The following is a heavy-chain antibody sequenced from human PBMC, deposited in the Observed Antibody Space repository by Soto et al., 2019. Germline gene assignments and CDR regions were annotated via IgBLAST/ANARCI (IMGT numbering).Heavy chain of an antibody. V-gene: IGHV3-49*03. Sequence: PGGSLRLSCTGSGFTFGNNAMTWFRQAPGKGLEWVGFIRSKNYGRTTEYAASVQGRFTISRDDSKGIAYLEMNSLTTDDTAVYYCSRPSYYYDSSGFEPGAFDIWGQGT. CDR2: IRSKNYGRTT. D-gene: IGHD3-22*01. CDR1: GFTFGNNA. J-gene: IGHJ3*02. CDR3: SRPSYYYDSSGFEPGAFDI.